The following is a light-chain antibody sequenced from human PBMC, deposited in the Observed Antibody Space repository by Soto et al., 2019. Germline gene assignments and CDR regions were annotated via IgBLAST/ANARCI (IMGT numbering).Light chain of an antibody. V-gene: IGKV3-20*01. J-gene: IGKJ3*01. CDR3: QKYNSAPYT. CDR1: QSVAGRY. CDR2: GAS. Sequence: EIVLTQSPGTLSLSPGERATLSCRASQSVAGRYLAWYQQKPGQAPRLLIYGASSRATGIPDRFSGSGSGTDFTLTISRLQSEDFATYYCQKYNSAPYTFGPGTKVDIK.